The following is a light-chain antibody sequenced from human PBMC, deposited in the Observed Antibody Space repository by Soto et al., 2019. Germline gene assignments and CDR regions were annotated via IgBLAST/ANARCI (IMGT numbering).Light chain of an antibody. Sequence: EIVLTQSPGTLSLSPGERATLSCRASQSVSSSYLAWYQQKPGQAPRPLIYGASSRAIGIPDRFSGSGSGTDFTLTISRLEPEEFAVYYCQQYGSSPWTFGQGTKVELK. CDR3: QQYGSSPWT. CDR1: QSVSSSY. CDR2: GAS. J-gene: IGKJ1*01. V-gene: IGKV3-20*01.